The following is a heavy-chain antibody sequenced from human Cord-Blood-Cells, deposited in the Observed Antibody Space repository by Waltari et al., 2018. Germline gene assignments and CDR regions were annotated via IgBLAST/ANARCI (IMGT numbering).Heavy chain of an antibody. J-gene: IGHJ6*02. D-gene: IGHD1-26*01. CDR2: ISSSGSTI. Sequence: VQLVESGGGLVQPGGSLRLSCAASGFTFSSYEMNWVRQAPGKGLEWVSYISSSGSTIYYADSVKGRFTIARDNAKNSLYLQMNSLRAEDTAVYYCARSVTEWELSYGMDVWGQGTTVTVSS. CDR1: GFTFSSYE. CDR3: ARSVTEWELSYGMDV. V-gene: IGHV3-48*03.